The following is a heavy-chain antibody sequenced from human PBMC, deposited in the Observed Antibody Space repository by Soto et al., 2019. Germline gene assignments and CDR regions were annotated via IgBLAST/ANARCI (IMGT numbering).Heavy chain of an antibody. D-gene: IGHD6-13*01. CDR3: GKGAAALLGD. CDR1: GFTFSSFP. Sequence: EVQLLESGGGLVQPGGSLRLSCAASGFTFSSFPMSWVRQTPGKGLEWVSAISGSGGTTLYADSVKGRFTISRDNSKNTLYLQMNNLRAEDTAVYYGGKGAAALLGDWGQGTLVTVSS. CDR2: ISGSGGTT. V-gene: IGHV3-23*01. J-gene: IGHJ4*02.